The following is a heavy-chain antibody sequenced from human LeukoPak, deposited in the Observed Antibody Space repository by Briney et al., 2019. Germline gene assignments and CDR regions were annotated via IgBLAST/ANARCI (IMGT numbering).Heavy chain of an antibody. D-gene: IGHD3-10*01. Sequence: SGGSLRLSCAASGFTFSSYWMSWVRQAPGKGLEWVANIKKDGSEKYYVDSVKGRFTISRDNAKNSLYLQMNSLRAEDTAVYYCARDRVWFGEYREGYWGQGTLVTVSS. CDR1: GFTFSSYW. CDR2: IKKDGSEK. J-gene: IGHJ4*02. CDR3: ARDRVWFGEYREGY. V-gene: IGHV3-7*01.